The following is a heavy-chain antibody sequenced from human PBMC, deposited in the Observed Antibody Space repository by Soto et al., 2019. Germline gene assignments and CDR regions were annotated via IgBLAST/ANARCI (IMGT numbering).Heavy chain of an antibody. Sequence: EVQLVESGGGLVQPGGSLRLSCAASGFTFSSYWMTWVRQAPGKGLEWVANIKQDGSEKYYVDSVKGRFTISRDNAKNSLYLQMNSLRAEDTAVYYCATHPYSSGWYWWGQGTLVTVSS. J-gene: IGHJ4*02. CDR2: IKQDGSEK. D-gene: IGHD6-13*01. CDR3: ATHPYSSGWYW. V-gene: IGHV3-7*02. CDR1: GFTFSSYW.